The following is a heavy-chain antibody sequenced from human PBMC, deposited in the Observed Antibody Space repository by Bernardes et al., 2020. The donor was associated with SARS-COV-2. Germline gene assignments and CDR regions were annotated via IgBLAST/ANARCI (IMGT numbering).Heavy chain of an antibody. CDR1: GFTFRTYG. CDR2: LWFDGVTT. J-gene: IGHJ5*02. Sequence: GGSLRLSCVTSGFTFRTYGFHWVRQAPGKGLEWVAALWFDGVTTYYADSVKGRFTVSRDTSKDTVYLQMNTLRPDDTAIYHCAREAGRDRSELNWFDPWGQGTLVTVSS. CDR3: AREAGRDRSELNWFDP. V-gene: IGHV3-33*01. D-gene: IGHD1-7*01.